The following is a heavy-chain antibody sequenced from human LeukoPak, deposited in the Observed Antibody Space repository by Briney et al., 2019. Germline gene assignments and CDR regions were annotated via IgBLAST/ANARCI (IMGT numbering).Heavy chain of an antibody. Sequence: GGSLRLSCAASGFAFSSCAMSWVRQAPGKGLEWVSGISGSAGSTNYADSVKGRFTISRDNSKNTLYLQMNSLSAEDTAVYYCAKDRAHDYSNYEVDYWGQGTLVTVSS. CDR3: AKDRAHDYSNYEVDY. CDR2: ISGSAGST. V-gene: IGHV3-23*01. J-gene: IGHJ4*02. CDR1: GFAFSSCA. D-gene: IGHD4-11*01.